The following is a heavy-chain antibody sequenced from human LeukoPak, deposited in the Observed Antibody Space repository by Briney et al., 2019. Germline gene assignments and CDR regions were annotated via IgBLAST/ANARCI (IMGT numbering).Heavy chain of an antibody. CDR2: ISSSSSYT. CDR1: GFTSSDYY. V-gene: IGHV3-11*06. Sequence: GGSLRLSCVASGFTSSDYYMSWIRQAPGKGLEWVSYISSSSSYTNYADSVKGRFTISRDNAKNSLYLQMNSLRAEDTAVYYCARGDSLTTAVDYWGQGTLVTVSS. J-gene: IGHJ4*02. D-gene: IGHD4/OR15-4a*01. CDR3: ARGDSLTTAVDY.